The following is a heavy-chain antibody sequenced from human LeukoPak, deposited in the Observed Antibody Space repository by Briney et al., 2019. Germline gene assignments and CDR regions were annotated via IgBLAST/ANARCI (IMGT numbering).Heavy chain of an antibody. CDR1: GYTLSELS. Sequence: ASVKVSCKVPGYTLSELSMYWVRQAPGKGLEWMGGFDPEVGETIYAQKFQGRVTMTEDTSTDTAYMELSSLRSEDTAVYYCATSTSGSYSHFDYWGQGTLVTVSS. CDR3: ATSTSGSYSHFDY. V-gene: IGHV1-24*01. CDR2: FDPEVGET. D-gene: IGHD1-26*01. J-gene: IGHJ4*02.